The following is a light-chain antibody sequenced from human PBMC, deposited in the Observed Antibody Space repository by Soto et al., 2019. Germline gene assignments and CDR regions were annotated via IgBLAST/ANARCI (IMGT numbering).Light chain of an antibody. J-gene: IGKJ1*01. Sequence: AIQMTQSPSSLSASVGDRVTITCRASQGIRNDLGWYQQKPGKAPKLLIYAASSLQSGVPSRFSGSGSGTDFTLTISSLHPEDFATYYCLQDYKYPPTFGQGTKVEIQ. V-gene: IGKV1-6*01. CDR1: QGIRND. CDR3: LQDYKYPPT. CDR2: AAS.